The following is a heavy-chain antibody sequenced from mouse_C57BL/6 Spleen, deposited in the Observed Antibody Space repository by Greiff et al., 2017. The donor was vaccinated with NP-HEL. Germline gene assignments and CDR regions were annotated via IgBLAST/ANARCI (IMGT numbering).Heavy chain of an antibody. CDR2: ISDGGSYT. CDR1: GFTFSSYA. J-gene: IGHJ3*01. Sequence: EVQGVESGGGLVKPGGSLKLSCAASGFTFSSYAMSWVRQTPEKRLEWVATISDGGSYTYYPDNVKGRFTISRDNAKNNLYLQMSHLKFEDTAMYYCARFYRRGFAYWGQGTLVTVSA. CDR3: ARFYRRGFAY. V-gene: IGHV5-4*01.